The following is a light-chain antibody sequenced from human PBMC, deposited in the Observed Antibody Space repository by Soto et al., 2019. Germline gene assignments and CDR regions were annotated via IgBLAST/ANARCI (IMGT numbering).Light chain of an antibody. CDR2: DAS. V-gene: IGKV1-5*01. Sequence: DIQVTQSPSTLSASVGDRVTITCRASESIKGWLAWYQQTPGKAPKRLISDASRLKGGVPSRFSGSGSGTEFTQSNSSLQPDDFEIFHCQQYNNHRKCGQGTKGESK. J-gene: IGKJ1*01. CDR3: QQYNNHRK. CDR1: ESIKGW.